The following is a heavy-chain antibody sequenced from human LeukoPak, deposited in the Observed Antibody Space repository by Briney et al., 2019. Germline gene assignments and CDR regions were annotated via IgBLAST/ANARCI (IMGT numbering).Heavy chain of an antibody. CDR3: ARGRYDSSGYLDY. J-gene: IGHJ4*02. V-gene: IGHV3-30*04. D-gene: IGHD3-22*01. CDR1: GFTFNSYA. Sequence: GGSLRLSCAASGFTFNSYAIHWVRQAPGEGLEWVAVISYDGSNKFYADSVKGRFTISRDNSKNTLYLQMNSLRAEDTAVYSCARGRYDSSGYLDYWGQGTLVTVSS. CDR2: ISYDGSNK.